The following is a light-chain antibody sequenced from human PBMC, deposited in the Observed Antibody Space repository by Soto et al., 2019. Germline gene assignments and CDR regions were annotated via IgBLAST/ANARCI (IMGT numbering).Light chain of an antibody. Sequence: QSALTQPASVSGSPGQSITISCTGTSSDIGGYNYVSWYQQHPGKAPKLIISGVSNRPSGVSNRFSGSKSGNTASLTISGLQAEDEADYYCSSYTSSSSYMLFGGGTKLTVL. J-gene: IGLJ3*02. V-gene: IGLV2-14*01. CDR1: SSDIGGYNY. CDR3: SSYTSSSSYML. CDR2: GVS.